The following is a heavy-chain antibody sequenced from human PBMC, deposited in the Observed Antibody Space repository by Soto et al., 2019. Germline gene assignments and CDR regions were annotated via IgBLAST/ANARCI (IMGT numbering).Heavy chain of an antibody. V-gene: IGHV4-31*03. CDR2: IYYTGPT. J-gene: IGHJ5*02. CDR1: GGSITSGAYY. CDR3: ARDSGGALGYVDP. D-gene: IGHD2-15*01. Sequence: SETLSLTCSVSGGSITSGAYYWTWIRQNPEKGLEWIGYIYYTGPTYYNPSLKSRVTISVDTSKNQFSLMLNSVTAADTAVYFCARDSGGALGYVDPWGQGSPVTVSS.